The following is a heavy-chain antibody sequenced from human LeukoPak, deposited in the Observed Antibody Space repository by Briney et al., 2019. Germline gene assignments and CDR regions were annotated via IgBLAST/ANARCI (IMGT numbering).Heavy chain of an antibody. D-gene: IGHD2-2*01. CDR1: GYSFTSYW. J-gene: IGHJ4*02. CDR3: ARIYCISTSCYHEGFDY. CDR2: IYPGDSDT. Sequence: GESLKISCKGSGYSFTSYWIGWVRQMPGKGLGWMGIIYPGDSDTRYSPSFQGQVTISADKSISTAYLQWSSLKASDTAMYYCARIYCISTSCYHEGFDYWGQGTLVTVSS. V-gene: IGHV5-51*01.